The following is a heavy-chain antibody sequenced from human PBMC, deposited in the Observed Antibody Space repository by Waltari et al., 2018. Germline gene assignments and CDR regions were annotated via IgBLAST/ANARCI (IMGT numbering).Heavy chain of an antibody. J-gene: IGHJ6*02. Sequence: EVQLLESGGGLVQPGGSLRLSCAASGFTFSSYAMSWVRQAPGKGLEWVSAISGSGGSTYYADSVKGRFTISRDNSKNTLYLQMNSLGAEDTAVYYCAKVEGDTAMVLLYYYYGMDVWGQGTTVTVSS. CDR3: AKVEGDTAMVLLYYYYGMDV. V-gene: IGHV3-23*01. CDR2: ISGSGGST. D-gene: IGHD5-18*01. CDR1: GFTFSSYA.